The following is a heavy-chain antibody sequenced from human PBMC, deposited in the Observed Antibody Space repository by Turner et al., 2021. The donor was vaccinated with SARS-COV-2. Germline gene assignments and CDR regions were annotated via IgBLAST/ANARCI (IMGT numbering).Heavy chain of an antibody. D-gene: IGHD2-2*01. CDR2: IYHTGNT. CDR3: ARLGPAAFDHSYFPENDY. J-gene: IGHJ4*02. V-gene: IGHV4-59*08. Sequence: VQLQESAPGLVKPSETLSLTCCVSGGSISGYYWSWIRQPPGKGLEWIGYIYHTGNTNYNPSLRGRAIMSVDTSENQFSLKLTSVTAADTAVYHCARLGPAAFDHSYFPENDYGGQGTLVTVSS. CDR1: GGSISGYY.